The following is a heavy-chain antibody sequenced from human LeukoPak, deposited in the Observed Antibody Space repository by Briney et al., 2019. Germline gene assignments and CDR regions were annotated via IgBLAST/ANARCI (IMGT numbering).Heavy chain of an antibody. J-gene: IGHJ4*02. CDR2: IYSGDSDT. V-gene: IGHV5-51*01. Sequence: GESLKISCKGSGYSFTSYWIGWVRQMPGKGLEWMGIIYSGDSDTRYSPSFQGQVTISADKSISTAYLQWSSLKASDTAMYCCARRPAGPQHPFDYWGQGTLVTVSS. CDR3: ARRPAGPQHPFDY. CDR1: GYSFTSYW.